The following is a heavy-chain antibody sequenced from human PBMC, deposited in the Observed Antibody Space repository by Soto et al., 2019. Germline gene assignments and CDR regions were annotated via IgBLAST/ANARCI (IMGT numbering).Heavy chain of an antibody. CDR3: ASGIVVVTASLGYFDY. V-gene: IGHV4-30-4*01. CDR2: IYYSGST. D-gene: IGHD2-21*02. CDR1: GGSISSGDYY. Sequence: QVQLQESGPGLVKPSQTLSLTCTVSGGSISSGDYYWSWIRQPPGKGLEWIGYIYYSGSTYYNPSRKSRVTISVDTSKNQFALKLSSVTAADTAVYYCASGIVVVTASLGYFDYWGQGTLVTVSS. J-gene: IGHJ4*02.